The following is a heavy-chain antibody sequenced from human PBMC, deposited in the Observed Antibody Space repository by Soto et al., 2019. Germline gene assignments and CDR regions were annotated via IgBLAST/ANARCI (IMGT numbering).Heavy chain of an antibody. V-gene: IGHV1-24*01. D-gene: IGHD5-18*01. Sequence: GAPVKVSCKVSGFTLTELSMHWVRQAPGKGLEWMGGFDPEDGETIYAQKFQGRVTMTEDTSTDTAYMELNSLRSEDTAVYYCATVTVRGYRSRWFDPWGQGTLVTVSS. CDR2: FDPEDGET. CDR3: ATVTVRGYRSRWFDP. J-gene: IGHJ5*02. CDR1: GFTLTELS.